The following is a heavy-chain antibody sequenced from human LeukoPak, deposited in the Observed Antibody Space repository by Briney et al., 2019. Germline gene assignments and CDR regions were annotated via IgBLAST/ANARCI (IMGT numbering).Heavy chain of an antibody. CDR1: GFTFSSYA. CDR2: ISGSGGST. CDR3: AKDQQQLVLHYYYYYGMDV. V-gene: IGHV3-23*01. D-gene: IGHD6-13*01. Sequence: GGSLRLSCAASGFTFSSYAMSWVRQAPGKGLEWVSAISGSGGSTYYAGSVKGRFTISRDNSKNTLYLQMNSLRAEDTAVYYCAKDQQQLVLHYYYYYGMDVWGKGTTVTVSS. J-gene: IGHJ6*04.